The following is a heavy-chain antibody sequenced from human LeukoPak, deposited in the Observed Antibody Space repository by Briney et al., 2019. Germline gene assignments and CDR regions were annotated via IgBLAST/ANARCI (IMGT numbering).Heavy chain of an antibody. CDR1: GFTFGRYA. CDR3: ARPPTNAFRPSASFDY. V-gene: IGHV3-23*01. D-gene: IGHD2-8*01. Sequence: PGGSLRLSCAASGFTFGRYAMAWVRQAPGKGLQWVSIISGTGDTTFYADSVRGRFTISRDNPKNTLYLHMNSLRAEDSALHYRARPPTNAFRPSASFDYWGQGTLVTVSS. CDR2: ISGTGDTT. J-gene: IGHJ4*02.